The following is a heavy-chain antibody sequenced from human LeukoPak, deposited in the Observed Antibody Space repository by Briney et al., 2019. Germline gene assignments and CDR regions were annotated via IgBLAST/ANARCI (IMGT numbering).Heavy chain of an antibody. V-gene: IGHV3-23*01. CDR1: GFTFGSYA. D-gene: IGHD3-10*01. Sequence: PGGSLRLSCVGSGFTFGSYAMSWVRQAPGKGLEWVSLISGSGGVTYYADSVKGRFTISRDNSKNTLYLQMNSLRAEDTATYYCAKEWDGSGTRLGRFDPWGQGTLVTVSS. CDR3: AKEWDGSGTRLGRFDP. CDR2: ISGSGGVT. J-gene: IGHJ5*02.